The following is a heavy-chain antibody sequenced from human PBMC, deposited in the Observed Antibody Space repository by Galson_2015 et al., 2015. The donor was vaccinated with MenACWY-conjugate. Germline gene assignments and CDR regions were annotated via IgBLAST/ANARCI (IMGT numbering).Heavy chain of an antibody. V-gene: IGHV3-15*01. Sequence: SLRLSCAASGFNFTDAWMTWVRQAPGKGLEWVGRLKSKSDGGTADFAAPVKGRFSISRDDSKKTLYLQMNSLKTDDTAVYYCTTEMLGAYHLPPGVKGYFYGLGVWGQGTTVTVAS. CDR1: GFNFTDAW. CDR2: LKSKSDGGTA. J-gene: IGHJ6*02. CDR3: TTEMLGAYHLPPGVKGYFYGLGV. D-gene: IGHD3-16*01.